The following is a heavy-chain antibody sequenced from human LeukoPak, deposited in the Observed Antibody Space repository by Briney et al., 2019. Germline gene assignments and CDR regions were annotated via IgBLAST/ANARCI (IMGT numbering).Heavy chain of an antibody. Sequence: GGSLRLSCAVSGFTFSSYAMSWVRQAPGKGLEWVSAISGSGGSTYYADSVRGRFTISRDNSKNTLYLQMNSLRAEDTAVYYCARVGHSSSSALPEIYYYYYMDVWGKGTTVTVSS. CDR1: GFTFSSYA. J-gene: IGHJ6*03. CDR3: ARVGHSSSSALPEIYYYYYMDV. D-gene: IGHD6-6*01. CDR2: ISGSGGST. V-gene: IGHV3-23*01.